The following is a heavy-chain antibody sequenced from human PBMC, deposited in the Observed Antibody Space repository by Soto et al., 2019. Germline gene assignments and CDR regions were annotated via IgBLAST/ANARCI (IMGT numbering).Heavy chain of an antibody. CDR2: IYYSGST. D-gene: IGHD6-6*01. J-gene: IGHJ4*02. V-gene: IGHV4-59*08. CDR3: AINYSSSSGFDH. Sequence: SETLSLTCTVSGGSISSYYWSWIRQPPGKGLEWIGYIYYSGSTNYNPSLKSRVTISVDTSKNQFSLKLSSVTAADTAVYYCAINYSSSSGFDHWGQGTLVTVSS. CDR1: GGSISSYY.